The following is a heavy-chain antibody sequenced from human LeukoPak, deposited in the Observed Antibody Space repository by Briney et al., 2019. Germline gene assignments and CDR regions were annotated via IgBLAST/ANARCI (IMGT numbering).Heavy chain of an antibody. V-gene: IGHV1-2*06. CDR3: ARAYCSAISCYLGLDY. CDR2: INPNSGGT. CDR1: GYTFTGNY. D-gene: IGHD2-2*01. J-gene: IGHJ4*02. Sequence: VTAVKVSCKASGYTFTGNYMHWVRQAPGQGLEWMGRINPNSGGTNYAQTVQGRVTMTRDTSISTDYMELSRLRSAGTAVYYCARAYCSAISCYLGLDYWGQGTLVTVSS.